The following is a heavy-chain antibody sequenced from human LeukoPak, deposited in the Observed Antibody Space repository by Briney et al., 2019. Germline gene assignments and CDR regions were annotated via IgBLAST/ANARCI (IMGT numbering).Heavy chain of an antibody. CDR1: GFIFGSHW. CDR2: IRSKAYGETA. J-gene: IGHJ4*02. D-gene: IGHD1-1*01. CDR3: TRDRGAYNLYDY. V-gene: IGHV3-49*04. Sequence: GESLRLSCAASGFIFGSHWMSWVRQAPGKGLEWVGFIRSKAYGETADYAASVKGRFTISRDDSKAIAYLQMNSLKTEDTAVYHCTRDRGAYNLYDYWGQGTLVTVSS.